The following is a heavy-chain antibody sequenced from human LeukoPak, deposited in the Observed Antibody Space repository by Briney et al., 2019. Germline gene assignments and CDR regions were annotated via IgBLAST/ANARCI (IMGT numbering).Heavy chain of an antibody. CDR1: GFTFSTYA. CDR2: LGDRT. CDR3: CYGVGSARYYDC. D-gene: IGHD1-26*01. V-gene: IGHV3-23*01. J-gene: IGHJ4*02. Sequence: GGSLRLSCAASGFTFSTYAMSWVRHFPGKGLEWVSALGDRTYYADSVKGRFTISRDNSKSTLYLQMDSLRAEDTAVYYCCYGVGSARYYDCRGRGTLVTVSS.